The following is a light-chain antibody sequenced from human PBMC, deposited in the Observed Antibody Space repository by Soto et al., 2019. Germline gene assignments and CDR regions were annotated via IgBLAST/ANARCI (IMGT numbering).Light chain of an antibody. V-gene: IGKV1-5*03. CDR2: KAS. CDR3: QQYKSYWT. Sequence: DIQMTQSPATLSASVGDRVTITCRASQSISSSLAWYQQNPGKAPKLLIYKASSLESGVPTRFSGSGSGTEFTLISSRVQDDVFVTYYWQQYKSYWTFGEGTKVEIK. J-gene: IGKJ1*01. CDR1: QSISSS.